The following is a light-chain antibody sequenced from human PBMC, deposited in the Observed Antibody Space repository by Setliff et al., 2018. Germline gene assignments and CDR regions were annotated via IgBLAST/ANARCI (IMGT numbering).Light chain of an antibody. CDR2: EVT. J-gene: IGLJ1*01. CDR3: SAYTSSSTDV. Sequence: QSVLAQPASASGSPGQSITISCSGTIGDVGAYDFVSWYQHHPGKAPKLVIYEVTNRPSGISNRFSGSKSGNSASLIISGLQAEDEADYYCSAYTSSSTDVFGTGTKVTVL. V-gene: IGLV2-14*01. CDR1: IGDVGAYDF.